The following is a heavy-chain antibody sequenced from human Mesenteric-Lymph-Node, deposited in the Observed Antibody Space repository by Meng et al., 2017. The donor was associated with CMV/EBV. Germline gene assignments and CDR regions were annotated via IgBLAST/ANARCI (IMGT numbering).Heavy chain of an antibody. CDR1: GGSFSGYY. Sequence: SETLSLTCAVDGGSFSGYYWSWIRQPPGKGLEWIGEINHSGITNYNPSLKSRVTISVDTSKNQFSLKLSSVTAADTAVYYCARGGIQPPARWGQGTLVTVSS. CDR3: ARGGIQPPAR. D-gene: IGHD5-18*01. J-gene: IGHJ4*02. V-gene: IGHV4-34*01. CDR2: INHSGIT.